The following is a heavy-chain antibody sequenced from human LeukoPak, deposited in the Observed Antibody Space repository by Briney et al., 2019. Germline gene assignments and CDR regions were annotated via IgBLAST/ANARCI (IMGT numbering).Heavy chain of an antibody. V-gene: IGHV5-51*01. CDR1: GYRFTNYW. D-gene: IGHD2-2*01. CDR2: IYPGDSDT. CDR3: AIGDDSSTSCYRCFNY. J-gene: IGHJ4*02. Sequence: GESLKISCKGSGYRFTNYWIGWVRQMPGKGPEWMGIIYPGDSDTRYSPSFQGQVSISADRSITTAYLQWSSLKASDTAMYYCAIGDDSSTSCYRCFNYWGQGTLVSVSS.